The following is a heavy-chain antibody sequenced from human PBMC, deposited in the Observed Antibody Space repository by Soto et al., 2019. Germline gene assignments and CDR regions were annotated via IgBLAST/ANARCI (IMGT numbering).Heavy chain of an antibody. V-gene: IGHV3-15*01. D-gene: IGHD6-6*01. CDR1: GFTFGNPW. CDR2: IKSKTDGGTT. CDR3: TTILSIAARIGFRDAFDI. J-gene: IGHJ3*02. Sequence: WGSLRLSCAVSGFTFGNPWMSWVRQAPWKGLEWGGRIKSKTDGGTTDYAAPVKGRFTISRDDSKNTLYLQMNSLKTEDTAVYYCTTILSIAARIGFRDAFDIWGQGTMVTVSS.